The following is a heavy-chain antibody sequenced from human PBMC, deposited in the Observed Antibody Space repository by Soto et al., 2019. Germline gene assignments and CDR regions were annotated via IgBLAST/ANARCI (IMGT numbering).Heavy chain of an antibody. CDR2: ISYDGSNK. Sequence: QVQLVESGGGVVQPGRSLRLSCAASGFTFSSYGMHWVRQAPGKGLEWVAVISYDGSNKYYADSVKGRFTISRDNSKNTLYLQMNRLRAEDTAVYYCAKDSPIAVAGTGFDYWGQGTLVTVSS. D-gene: IGHD6-19*01. CDR1: GFTFSSYG. CDR3: AKDSPIAVAGTGFDY. V-gene: IGHV3-30*18. J-gene: IGHJ4*02.